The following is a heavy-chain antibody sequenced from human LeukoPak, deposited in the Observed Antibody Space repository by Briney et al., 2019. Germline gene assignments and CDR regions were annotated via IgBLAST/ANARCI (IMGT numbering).Heavy chain of an antibody. Sequence: SQTLSLTCAISGDSVSSNSAAWNWIRQSPSRGLEWLRSTYYRSKWYNDYAVFVKSRITINPDTSKNQFSLQLNSVTPEDTAVYYCARDYSKRGNWEIQGDPWGQGTLVTVSS. CDR2: TYYRSKWYN. CDR3: ARDYSKRGNWEIQGDP. J-gene: IGHJ5*02. D-gene: IGHD7-27*01. CDR1: GDSVSSNSAA. V-gene: IGHV6-1*01.